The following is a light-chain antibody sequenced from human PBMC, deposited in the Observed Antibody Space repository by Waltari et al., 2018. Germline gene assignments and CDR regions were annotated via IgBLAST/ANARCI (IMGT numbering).Light chain of an antibody. J-gene: IGLJ1*01. CDR3: ATWDDSLSGYV. CDR1: CSNIGGNY. V-gene: IGLV1-47*01. Sequence: QSVLTPPPSASGTLGQRLTNPCSGTCSNIGGNYVLLFHQPPGTAPKVLIYKDSQRPSGVPDRFSGSKSGTSASLAISGLRSEDEADYYCATWDDSLSGYVFGSGTKVTVL. CDR2: KDS.